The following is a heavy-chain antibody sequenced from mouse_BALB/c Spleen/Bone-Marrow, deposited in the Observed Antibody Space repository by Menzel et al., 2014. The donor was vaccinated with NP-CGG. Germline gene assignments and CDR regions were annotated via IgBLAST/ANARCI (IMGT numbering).Heavy chain of an antibody. CDR3: ASSGGGAMDY. CDR1: GFSLTGYG. Sequence: VQLQQSGPGLVAPSQSLSITCTVSGFSLTGYGVNWVRQPPGKGLEWLGLIWGDGSTDYNSALKSRLSISKDNSKSRVFSKMNSLQSDDTTRYYCASSGGGAMDYWGQGTSVTVSS. J-gene: IGHJ4*01. V-gene: IGHV2-6-7*01. CDR2: IWGDGST.